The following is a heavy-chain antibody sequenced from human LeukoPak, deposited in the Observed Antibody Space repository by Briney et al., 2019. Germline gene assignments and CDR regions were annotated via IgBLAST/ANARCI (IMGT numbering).Heavy chain of an antibody. CDR2: ISGSGDNT. V-gene: IGHV3-23*01. D-gene: IGHD2-2*01. Sequence: GGSLRLSCAASGFTFSSYAMCWVRQAPGKGLEWVSAISGSGDNTYYADSVKGRFTISRDKSKNTLYLQMNSLRAEDTAVYYCAKDRLLGYCSSASCSVAIDYWGQGTLVTVSS. CDR3: AKDRLLGYCSSASCSVAIDY. CDR1: GFTFSSYA. J-gene: IGHJ4*02.